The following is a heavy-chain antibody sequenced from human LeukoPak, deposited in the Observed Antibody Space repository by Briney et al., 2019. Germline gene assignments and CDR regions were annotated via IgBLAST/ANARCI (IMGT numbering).Heavy chain of an antibody. CDR1: GYSISSGYY. J-gene: IGHJ4*02. V-gene: IGHV4-38-2*02. D-gene: IGHD1-26*01. CDR3: ARAAVPGATTDY. CDR2: IYHSGST. Sequence: SETLSLTCTVSGYSISSGYYWGWIRQPPGKGVEWIGSIYHSGSTYYNPSLKSRVTISVDTSKNQFSLKLSSVTAADTAVYYCARAAVPGATTDYWGQGTLVTVSS.